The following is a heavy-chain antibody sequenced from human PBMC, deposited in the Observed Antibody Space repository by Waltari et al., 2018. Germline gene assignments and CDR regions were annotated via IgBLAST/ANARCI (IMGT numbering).Heavy chain of an antibody. J-gene: IGHJ5*02. CDR2: IIPIFGTP. CDR1: GGTFDRFA. Sequence: QVQLVQSGAEVKKPGSSVKVSCRASGGTFDRFALSWVRQAPGQGLEWMGGIIPIFGTPNYAQRFQGRLTITADERTSTVFMELTSLTSDDTAIYFCARREIGGPLDPWGQGTLVTVSS. V-gene: IGHV1-69*12. CDR3: ARREIGGPLDP. D-gene: IGHD1-1*01.